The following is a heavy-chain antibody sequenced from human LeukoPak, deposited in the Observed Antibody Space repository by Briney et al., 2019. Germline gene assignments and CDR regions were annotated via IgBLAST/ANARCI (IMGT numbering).Heavy chain of an antibody. D-gene: IGHD5-18*01. J-gene: IGHJ4*02. CDR3: ARDLTRQYSYGLYYFDY. CDR1: GYTFTSYA. CDR2: INTNTGNP. Sequence: ASVKVSCEASGYTFTSYAMNWVRQAPGQGLEWMGWINTNTGNPTYAQGFTGRFVFSLDTSVSTAYLQISSLKAEDTAVYYCARDLTRQYSYGLYYFDYWGQGTLVTVSS. V-gene: IGHV7-4-1*02.